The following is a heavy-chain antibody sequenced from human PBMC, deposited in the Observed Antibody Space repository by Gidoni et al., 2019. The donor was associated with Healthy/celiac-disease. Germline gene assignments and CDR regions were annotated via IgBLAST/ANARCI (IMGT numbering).Heavy chain of an antibody. CDR3: ARSVVVPAATASSGMDV. V-gene: IGHV4-39*01. J-gene: IGHJ6*02. CDR2: IYYSGST. D-gene: IGHD2-2*01. CDR1: GGSISSSSYY. Sequence: QLQLQESGPGLVKPSETLSLTCTVSGGSISSSSYYWGWIRQPPGKGLEWIGSIYYSGSTYYNPSLKSRVTISVDTSKNQFSLKLSSVTAAVTAVYYCARSVVVPAATASSGMDVWGQGTTVTVSS.